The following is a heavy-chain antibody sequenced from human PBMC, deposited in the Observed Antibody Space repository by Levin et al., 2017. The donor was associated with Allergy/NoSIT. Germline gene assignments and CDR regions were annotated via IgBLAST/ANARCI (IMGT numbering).Heavy chain of an antibody. CDR1: GFTFSDHY. V-gene: IGHV3-72*01. CDR3: TREGAFSGYAPGYD. CDR2: MRSKAKSYTT. Sequence: PGGSLRLSCAGSGFTFSDHYVDWVRQAPGKGLEWVGRMRSKAKSYTTEYAASVKGRFTILRDDSKNSLYLQMNSLKTEDTAVYYCTREGAFSGYAPGYDWGQGTLVTVSS. D-gene: IGHD5-12*01. J-gene: IGHJ4*02.